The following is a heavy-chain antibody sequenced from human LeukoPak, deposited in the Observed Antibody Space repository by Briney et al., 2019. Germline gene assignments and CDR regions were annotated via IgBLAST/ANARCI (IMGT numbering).Heavy chain of an antibody. CDR2: IRYDGSNK. CDR3: AKGTSSGWYFDY. CDR1: GFTFSSYS. V-gene: IGHV3-30*02. D-gene: IGHD6-19*01. Sequence: PGGCLRLSCAASGFTFSSYSMHWVRQAPGKGLEWVAFIRYDGSNKYYADSVKGRFTISRDNSKNTLYLQMNSLRAEDTAVYYCAKGTSSGWYFDYWGQGTLVTVSS. J-gene: IGHJ4*02.